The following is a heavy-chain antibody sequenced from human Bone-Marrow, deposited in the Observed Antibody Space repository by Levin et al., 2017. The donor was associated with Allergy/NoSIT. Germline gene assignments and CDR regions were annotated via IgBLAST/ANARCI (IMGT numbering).Heavy chain of an antibody. Sequence: PGESLKISCAASRVTFSSYAMNWIRQAPGKGLEWVSAIDGSGDSTYYADSVKGRFTISRDNSKNTLYLQMNSLRAEDTAIYYCAKDRYCSSVSCPTDYWGQGTLVTVSS. V-gene: IGHV3-23*01. D-gene: IGHD2-2*01. CDR3: AKDRYCSSVSCPTDY. CDR1: RVTFSSYA. CDR2: IDGSGDST. J-gene: IGHJ4*01.